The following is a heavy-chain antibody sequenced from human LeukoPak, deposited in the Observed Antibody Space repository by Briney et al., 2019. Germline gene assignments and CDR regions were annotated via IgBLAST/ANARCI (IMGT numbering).Heavy chain of an antibody. D-gene: IGHD3-3*01. J-gene: IGHJ3*02. CDR2: FDPEDGET. Sequence: ASVKVSCKVSGYTLTELSMHWVRQAPGKGLEWMGGFDPEDGETIYAQKFQGRVTMTEDTSTDTAYMELSSLRSEDTAVYYCARVGYYDFWSGYYKGAFDIWGQGTMVTVSS. CDR1: GYTLTELS. V-gene: IGHV1-24*01. CDR3: ARVGYYDFWSGYYKGAFDI.